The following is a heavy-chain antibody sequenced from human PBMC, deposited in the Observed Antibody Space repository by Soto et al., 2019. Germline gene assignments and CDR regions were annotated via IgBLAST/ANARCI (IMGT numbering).Heavy chain of an antibody. CDR3: ARTYSGYNYYYYYMDV. CDR2: IYYSGST. D-gene: IGHD5-12*01. CDR1: GGSISSSSYY. V-gene: IGHV4-39*01. J-gene: IGHJ6*03. Sequence: QLQLQESGPGLVKPSETLSLTCTVSGGSISSSSYYWGWIRQPPGKGLEWIGSIYYSGSTYYNPSLKSRVTISVDTSKNQFSLKLSSVTAADTAVYYCARTYSGYNYYYYYMDVWGKGTTVTVSS.